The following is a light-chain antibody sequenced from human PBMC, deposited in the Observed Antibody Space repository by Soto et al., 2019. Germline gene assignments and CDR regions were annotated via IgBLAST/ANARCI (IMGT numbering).Light chain of an antibody. V-gene: IGKV1-39*01. Sequence: DIQMTQSPSYVSASVGDRVTLTCRASQDISSWLAWYQQKPGKAPNLLIYDSTNLQSGVPSRFSGSGSGTDFTLTISSLQPEEFATYYCQQSYSTLRTFGQGSKVDI. CDR2: DST. J-gene: IGKJ1*01. CDR1: QDISSW. CDR3: QQSYSTLRT.